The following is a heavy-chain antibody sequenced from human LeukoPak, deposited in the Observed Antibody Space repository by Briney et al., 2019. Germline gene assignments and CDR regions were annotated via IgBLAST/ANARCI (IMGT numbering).Heavy chain of an antibody. CDR3: ARSEVLLWFGEPVPFDY. CDR2: IKQDGSEK. CDR1: GFTFSSYW. Sequence: GGSLRLSCAASGFTFSSYWMSWVRQAPGKGLEWVANIKQDGSEKYYVDSVKGRFTISRDNAKNSLYLQMNSLRAEDTAVYYCARSEVLLWFGEPVPFDYWGQGTLVTVSS. V-gene: IGHV3-7*03. D-gene: IGHD3-10*01. J-gene: IGHJ4*02.